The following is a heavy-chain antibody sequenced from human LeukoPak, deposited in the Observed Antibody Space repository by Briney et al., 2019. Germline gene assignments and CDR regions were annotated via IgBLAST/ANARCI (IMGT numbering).Heavy chain of an antibody. CDR2: INPNSGGT. CDR3: ARVRTAGYYDILTGYRVFDY. D-gene: IGHD3-9*01. CDR1: GYTSTGYY. J-gene: IGHJ4*02. V-gene: IGHV1-2*06. Sequence: GASVKVSCKASGYTSTGYYMHWVRQAPGQGLEWMGRINPNSGGTNYAQKFQGRVTMTRDTSISTAYMELSRLRSDDTAVYYCARVRTAGYYDILTGYRVFDYWGQGTLVTVSS.